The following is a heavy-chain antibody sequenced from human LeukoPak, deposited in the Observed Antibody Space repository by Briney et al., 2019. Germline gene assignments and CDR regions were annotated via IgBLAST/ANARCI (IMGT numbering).Heavy chain of an antibody. CDR2: IYPGDSDT. J-gene: IGHJ4*02. Sequence: GESLKISLKGSGFTFSSYWIAWVRPMPGKGLEWMGIIYPGDSDTRYSPSFQGQVTLSADKSISTAYLQWSSLKASDTAMYFCARHLSGYSYDYWGQGTLVTVSS. CDR3: ARHLSGYSYDY. CDR1: GFTFSSYW. D-gene: IGHD5-18*01. V-gene: IGHV5-51*01.